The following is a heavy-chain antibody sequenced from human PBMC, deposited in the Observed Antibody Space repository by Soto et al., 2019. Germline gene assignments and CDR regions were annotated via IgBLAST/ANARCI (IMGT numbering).Heavy chain of an antibody. Sequence: SETLSLTCTVSGASISGYYWSWIRKSAGKGLEWIGRIYATGTTDYNPSLKSRVMMSVDTSKKQFSLKLRSVTAADTAVYYCVRDGTKTLRDWFDPWGQG. CDR3: VRDGTKTLRDWFDP. CDR1: GASISGYY. D-gene: IGHD1-1*01. CDR2: IYATGTT. V-gene: IGHV4-4*07. J-gene: IGHJ5*02.